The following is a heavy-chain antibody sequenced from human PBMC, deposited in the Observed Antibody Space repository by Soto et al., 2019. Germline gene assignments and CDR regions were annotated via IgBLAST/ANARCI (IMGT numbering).Heavy chain of an antibody. Sequence: EVELVVSGGGLVKHGGSLRLSCEASGFTFSYYSMSWVRQAPGRGLEWVSSISTSTTYISYADSVRGRFTISRDNAKNSLYLQMSSLRVEDTAVYYCARDPVGVDSTFYFDSWGQGTLVIVSS. D-gene: IGHD2-15*01. CDR2: ISTSTTYI. CDR3: ARDPVGVDSTFYFDS. CDR1: GFTFSYYS. V-gene: IGHV3-21*02. J-gene: IGHJ4*02.